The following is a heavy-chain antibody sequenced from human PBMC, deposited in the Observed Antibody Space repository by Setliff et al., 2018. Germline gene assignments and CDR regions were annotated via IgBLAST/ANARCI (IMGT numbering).Heavy chain of an antibody. CDR1: AGSISSSSYY. Sequence: SETLSLTCTVSAGSISSSSYYWGWIRQPPGKGLEWVATIHYSGSTYYNPSLKSRVTTSVDTSKNQFSLKLSSVTAADTAVYYCARQGRKSDSRGYYYWTDFDYWGQGALVTVSS. V-gene: IGHV4-39*01. CDR3: ARQGRKSDSRGYYYWTDFDY. J-gene: IGHJ4*02. D-gene: IGHD3-22*01. CDR2: IHYSGST.